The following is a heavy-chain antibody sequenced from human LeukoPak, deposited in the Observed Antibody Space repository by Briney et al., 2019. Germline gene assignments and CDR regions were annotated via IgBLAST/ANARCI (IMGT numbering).Heavy chain of an antibody. CDR1: GFSFSSYA. D-gene: IGHD6-13*01. V-gene: IGHV4-59*01. CDR3: AREGSAAGLPDY. Sequence: GSLRLSCAASGFSFSSYAMSWIRQPPGKGLEWIGYISYSGTTNYNPSLKSRVTTSVDTSKSQFSLKLSSVTAADTAVYYCAREGSAAGLPDYWGQGTLVTVSS. J-gene: IGHJ4*02. CDR2: ISYSGTT.